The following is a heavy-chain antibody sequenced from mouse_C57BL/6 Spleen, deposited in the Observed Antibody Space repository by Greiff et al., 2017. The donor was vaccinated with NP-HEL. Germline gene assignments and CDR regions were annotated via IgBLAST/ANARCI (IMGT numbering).Heavy chain of an antibody. CDR3: ARRGYYGRETYFDY. V-gene: IGHV1-64*01. J-gene: IGHJ2*01. CDR2: IHPNSGST. CDR1: GYTFTSYW. Sequence: QVQLQQPGAELVKPGASVKLSCKASGYTFTSYWMHWVKQRPGQGLEWIGMIHPNSGSTNYNEKFKSKATLTVDKSSSTAYMQLSSLTSEDSAVYYCARRGYYGRETYFDYWGQGTTLTVSS. D-gene: IGHD1-1*01.